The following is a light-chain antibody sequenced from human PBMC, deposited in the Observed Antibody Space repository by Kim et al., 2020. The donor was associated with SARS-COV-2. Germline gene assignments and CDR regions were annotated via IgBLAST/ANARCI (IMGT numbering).Light chain of an antibody. Sequence: PGKTARITCWRNSIGSKSVHWYQRKPGQAAVLVINYDSDRPSGIPERFSGSNSGNTVTLTISRVEAGDEDDYYCQVWDSSSDHRVVFGGGTQLTVL. V-gene: IGLV3-21*04. CDR3: QVWDSSSDHRVV. CDR2: YDS. CDR1: SIGSKS. J-gene: IGLJ2*01.